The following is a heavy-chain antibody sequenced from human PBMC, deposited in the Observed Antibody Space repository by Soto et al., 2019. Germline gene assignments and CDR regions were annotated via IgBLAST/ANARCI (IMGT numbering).Heavy chain of an antibody. Sequence: SQTLSLTCAISGDSVSSKTAAWNWIRQSPSRGLEWLGRTYFRSKWYNDYAISVKSRITINPDTSKKQYSLLLNSVTPEDTAEYYCARVSFDHFVHWFDPWGQGTLVTVPS. CDR3: ARVSFDHFVHWFDP. V-gene: IGHV6-1*01. CDR2: TYFRSKWYN. J-gene: IGHJ5*02. CDR1: GDSVSSKTAA. D-gene: IGHD3-9*01.